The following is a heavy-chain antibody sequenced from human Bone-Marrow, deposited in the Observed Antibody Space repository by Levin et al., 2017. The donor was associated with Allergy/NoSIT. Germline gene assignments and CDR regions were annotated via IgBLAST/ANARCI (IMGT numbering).Heavy chain of an antibody. CDR1: GFTFNNYG. Sequence: GGSLRLSCAASGFTFNNYGMHWVRQAPGKGPEWVAVIYYDGSKKYYVDSVKGRFTISRDNSKNTLYLQMNSLRVEDTAVYYCARGAPLRVTKGFDYWGQGTLATVSS. V-gene: IGHV3-33*01. CDR2: IYYDGSKK. CDR3: ARGAPLRVTKGFDY. D-gene: IGHD4-17*01. J-gene: IGHJ4*02.